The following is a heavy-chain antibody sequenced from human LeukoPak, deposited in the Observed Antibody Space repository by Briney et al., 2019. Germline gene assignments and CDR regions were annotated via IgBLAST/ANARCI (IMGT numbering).Heavy chain of an antibody. CDR3: ARAGQNYDSSGYYMDV. V-gene: IGHV4-4*07. D-gene: IGHD3-22*01. J-gene: IGHJ6*03. CDR2: FHSTGSI. Sequence: SETLSLTCTVYGDSISYYIWSWIRQPAGKGLEWIGRFHSTGSINYNPSLKSRVTISVDKSKNQLSLKLNSVTAADTAVYYCARAGQNYDSSGYYMDVWGKGTTVAVSS. CDR1: GDSISYYI.